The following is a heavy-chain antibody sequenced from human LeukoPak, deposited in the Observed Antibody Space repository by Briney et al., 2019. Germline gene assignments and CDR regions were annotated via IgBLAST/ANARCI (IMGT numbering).Heavy chain of an antibody. CDR1: GGTFSSYA. CDR2: IIPIFGTA. CDR3: ARRYSYGSPLYRNWFDP. J-gene: IGHJ5*02. Sequence: ASVKVSCKASGGTFSSYAISWVRQAPGQGLEWMGGIIPIFGTANYARKFQGRVTITADESTSTAYMELSSLRSEDMAVYYCARRYSYGSPLYRNWFDPWGQGTLVTVSS. V-gene: IGHV1-69*13. D-gene: IGHD5-18*01.